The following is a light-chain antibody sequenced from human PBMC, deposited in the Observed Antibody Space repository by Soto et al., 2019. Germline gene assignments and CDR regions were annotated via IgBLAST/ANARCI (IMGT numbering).Light chain of an antibody. CDR1: QSVSSNY. CDR2: GAS. V-gene: IGKV3-20*01. CDR3: QQYGSSPPIT. J-gene: IGKJ5*01. Sequence: EIVLTQSPGTLSFPPGERATLSCRASQSVSSNYLAWYLQKPGQAPRLLIYGASSRATGIPDRFRGSGSGTDFTLTISRLEPEDFAVYYCQQYGSSPPITFGQGTRLEI.